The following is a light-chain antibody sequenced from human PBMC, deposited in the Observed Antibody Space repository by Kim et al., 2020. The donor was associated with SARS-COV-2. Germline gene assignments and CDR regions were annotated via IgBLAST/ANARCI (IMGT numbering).Light chain of an antibody. V-gene: IGKV3-11*01. CDR2: VAS. CDR1: QRVSSY. J-gene: IGKJ1*01. Sequence: SLSPGARAPLSCLFNQRVSSYFAWYQQKPGQAPRLLNYVASHWAIGIPARFSGSGSGTDFTLTISSLESEDFAVYYCQHHKNWWTFGQGTKLDIK. CDR3: QHHKNWWT.